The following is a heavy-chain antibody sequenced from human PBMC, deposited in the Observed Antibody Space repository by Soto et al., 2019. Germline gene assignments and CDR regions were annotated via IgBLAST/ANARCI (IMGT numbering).Heavy chain of an antibody. Sequence: ASVKVSCKASGYTFTSYGISWVRQAPGQGLEWMGWISAYNGNTNYAQKLQGRVTMTTDASTSTAYMELRSLGSDDTAVYYCAKESRVTKWSNDYWGQGTLVTVSS. CDR1: GYTFTSYG. CDR3: AKESRVTKWSNDY. CDR2: ISAYNGNT. J-gene: IGHJ4*02. D-gene: IGHD2-21*02. V-gene: IGHV1-18*01.